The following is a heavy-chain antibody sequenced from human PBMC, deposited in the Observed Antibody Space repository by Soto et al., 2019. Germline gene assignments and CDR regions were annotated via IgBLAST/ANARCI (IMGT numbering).Heavy chain of an antibody. J-gene: IGHJ6*03. Sequence: EVQLVESGGGLVKPGGSLRLSCAASGFTFSSYRMNWVRQAPGKGLEWVSSISSSSSYIYYADSVKGRFTISRDNAKNSLYLQMNSLRAEDTAVYYCARASRPPTYQLLFYHHLEDYYYYYMDVWGKGTTVTVSS. D-gene: IGHD2-2*01. CDR2: ISSSSSYI. CDR1: GFTFSSYR. CDR3: ARASRPPTYQLLFYHHLEDYYYYYMDV. V-gene: IGHV3-21*01.